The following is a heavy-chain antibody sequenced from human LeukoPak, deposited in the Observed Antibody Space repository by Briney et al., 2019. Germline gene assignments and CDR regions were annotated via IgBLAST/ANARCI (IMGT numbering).Heavy chain of an antibody. Sequence: PSETLSLTCTVSGGSISSYYWSWIRQPPGKGLEWIGYIYYSGSTNYNPSLKSRVTISVDTSKNQFSLKLSSVTAADTAVYYCARDSGGYLRYYYYYMDVWGKGPTVTVSS. D-gene: IGHD1-26*01. CDR1: GGSISSYY. V-gene: IGHV4-59*01. CDR2: IYYSGST. J-gene: IGHJ6*03. CDR3: ARDSGGYLRYYYYYMDV.